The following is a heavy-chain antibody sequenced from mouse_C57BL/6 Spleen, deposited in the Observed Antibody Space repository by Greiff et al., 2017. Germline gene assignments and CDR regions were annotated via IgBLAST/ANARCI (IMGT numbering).Heavy chain of an antibody. CDR1: GYTFTSYD. J-gene: IGHJ2*01. D-gene: IGHD2-2*01. V-gene: IGHV1-85*01. CDR2: SYPRDGST. Sequence: QVQLKQSGPELVKPGASVKLSCKASGYTFTSYDINWVKQRPGQGLEWIGWSYPRDGSTKYNEKFKGKATLTVDTSSSTAYMELHSLTSEDSAVYFCANLWLRQEYYFDYWGQGTTLTVSS. CDR3: ANLWLRQEYYFDY.